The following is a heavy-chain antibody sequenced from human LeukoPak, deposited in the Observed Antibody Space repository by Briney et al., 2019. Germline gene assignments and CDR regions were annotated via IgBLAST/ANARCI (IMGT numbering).Heavy chain of an antibody. CDR1: GFRFSSYG. CDR3: AKDSSGRSWYWDY. V-gene: IGHV3-30*02. D-gene: IGHD6-13*01. CDR2: IRVDGSNK. Sequence: PGGSPRLSCAASGFRFSSYGMHWGRQAPGQGLGWVAFIRVDGSNKYYADSVKGRFTISRDNSKNTLYLQKNSLRTEDTAVYYCAKDSSGRSWYWDYWGQGTLVTVSS. J-gene: IGHJ4*02.